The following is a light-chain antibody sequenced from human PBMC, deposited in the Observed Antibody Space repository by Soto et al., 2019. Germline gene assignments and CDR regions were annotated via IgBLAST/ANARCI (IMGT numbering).Light chain of an antibody. Sequence: QSVLTQPASVSGSPGQSITISCPGTSSDVGGYNYVSWYQQYPGKAPKLMIFDVSYRPSGVSNRFSGSKSGNTASLTISGLQAEDEADYYCSSYTSSSSNVFGTGTKVTVL. V-gene: IGLV2-14*01. J-gene: IGLJ1*01. CDR2: DVS. CDR1: SSDVGGYNY. CDR3: SSYTSSSSNV.